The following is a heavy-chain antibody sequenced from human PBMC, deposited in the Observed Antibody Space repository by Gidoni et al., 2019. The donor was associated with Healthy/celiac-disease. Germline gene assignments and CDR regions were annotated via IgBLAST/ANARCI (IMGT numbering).Heavy chain of an antibody. Sequence: EVQLVESGGGLVQPGGSLKLSCAASGFPFSGSAMHWVRQASGKGLEWVGRIRSKANSYATAYAASVKGRFTISRDDSKNTAYLQMNSLKTEDTAVYYCTRHAPLVGATDWGQGTLVTVSS. V-gene: IGHV3-73*01. CDR2: IRSKANSYAT. CDR3: TRHAPLVGATD. J-gene: IGHJ4*02. D-gene: IGHD1-26*01. CDR1: GFPFSGSA.